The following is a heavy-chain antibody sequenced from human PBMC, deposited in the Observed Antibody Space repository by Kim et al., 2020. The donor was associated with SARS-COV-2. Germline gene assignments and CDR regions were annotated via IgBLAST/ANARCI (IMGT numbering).Heavy chain of an antibody. CDR2: IYSGGNK. V-gene: IGHV3-53*01. CDR3: ARGRIFVI. J-gene: IGHJ3*02. CDR1: GFTVSSNF. Sequence: GGSLRLSCAASGFTVSSNFMSWVRQAPGKGLEWVSVIYSGGNKYYADSVKGRFTISRDNSKNTLYLQMNSLRAEDTAVYYCARGRIFVIWGQRTMVTASS.